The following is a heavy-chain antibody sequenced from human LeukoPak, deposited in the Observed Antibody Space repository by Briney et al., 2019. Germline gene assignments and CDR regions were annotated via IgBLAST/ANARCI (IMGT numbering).Heavy chain of an antibody. D-gene: IGHD6-13*01. CDR3: ATTAAAGTVRYFQH. J-gene: IGHJ1*01. Sequence: SETLSLTCTVSGYSISSGYYWGWIRQPPGKGLEWIGSIYHGGSTYYYPSLKSRVTISVDTSKNQFSLKLSSVTAADTAVYYCATTAAAGTVRYFQHWGQGTLVTVSS. CDR2: IYHGGST. V-gene: IGHV4-38-2*02. CDR1: GYSISSGYY.